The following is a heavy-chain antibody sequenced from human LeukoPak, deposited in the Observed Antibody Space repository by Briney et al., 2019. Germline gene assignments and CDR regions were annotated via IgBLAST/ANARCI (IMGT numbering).Heavy chain of an antibody. CDR2: ISGSGGST. D-gene: IGHD3-22*01. J-gene: IGHJ4*02. CDR1: GFTFSSYA. CDR3: AKDIGGSYYYDSSGYSWGFDY. V-gene: IGHV3-23*01. Sequence: GGSLRLSCAASGFTFSSYAMSWVRQAPGKGLEWVSAISGSGGSTYYADSVKGRFTISRDNSKNTLYLQMNSLRAEDTAVYYCAKDIGGSYYYDSSGYSWGFDYRGQGTLVTVSS.